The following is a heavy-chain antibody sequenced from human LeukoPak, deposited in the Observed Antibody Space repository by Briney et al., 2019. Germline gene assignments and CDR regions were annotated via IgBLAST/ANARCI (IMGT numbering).Heavy chain of an antibody. D-gene: IGHD7-27*01. CDR3: ARDAGAGEYYFDY. J-gene: IGHJ4*02. CDR1: GYTFTSYY. V-gene: IGHV1-46*01. CDR2: INPSGGST. Sequence: ASVKVSCKASGYTFTSYYMHWVRQAPGPGLEWMGIINPSGGSTSYAQKFQGRVTMTRDTSTSTVYMELSSLRPEDTAVYYCARDAGAGEYYFDYWGQGTLVTVSS.